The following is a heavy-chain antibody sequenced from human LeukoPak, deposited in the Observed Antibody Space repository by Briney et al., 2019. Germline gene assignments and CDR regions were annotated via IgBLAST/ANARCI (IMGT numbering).Heavy chain of an antibody. J-gene: IGHJ4*02. CDR2: ISFDGSDQ. CDR1: GFTFSSFG. Sequence: PGGSLRLSCAASGFTFSSFGMHWVRQAPGRGLEWVAVISFDGSDQYYADSVKGRFTISRDNSKNMLYLQMNSLRDEDTAVYYCARAHLGGDYWGQGTLVTVSS. CDR3: ARAHLGGDY. V-gene: IGHV3-30*03. D-gene: IGHD4-23*01.